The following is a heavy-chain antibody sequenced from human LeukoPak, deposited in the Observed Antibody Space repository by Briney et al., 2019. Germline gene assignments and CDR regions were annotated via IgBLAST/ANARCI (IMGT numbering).Heavy chain of an antibody. CDR2: ISNRDSHT. Sequence: NPGGSLRLSCAASGFSFSTYALNWVRQAPGKGLEWVAYISNRDSHTFYADSVKGRFTVSRDNAKNSLYLQMNSLRAEDTAVYYCAELGITMIGGVWGKGTTVTISS. CDR3: AELGITMIGGV. J-gene: IGHJ6*04. V-gene: IGHV3-21*01. CDR1: GFSFSTYA. D-gene: IGHD3-10*02.